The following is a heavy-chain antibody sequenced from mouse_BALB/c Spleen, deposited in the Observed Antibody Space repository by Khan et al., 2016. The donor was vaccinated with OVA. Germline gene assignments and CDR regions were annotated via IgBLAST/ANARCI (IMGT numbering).Heavy chain of an antibody. CDR3: TRGTTAPYGMDY. Sequence: LQQPGSELVSPGASVELSCKTSGYTFSTYWMHWVKQRPGQGLKWIGNIYPGSGSPNYDEKFKSKATLTVDTSSTTAYMQLSSLTSEDSAVYYCTRGTTAPYGMDYWGQGASVTVSS. V-gene: IGHV1S22*01. CDR1: GYTFSTYW. J-gene: IGHJ4*01. CDR2: IYPGSGSP. D-gene: IGHD1-2*01.